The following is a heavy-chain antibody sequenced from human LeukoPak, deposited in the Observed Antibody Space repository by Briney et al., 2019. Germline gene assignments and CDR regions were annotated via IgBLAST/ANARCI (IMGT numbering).Heavy chain of an antibody. Sequence: GGSLRLSCAGSGFTFSSYWMSWVRQAPGKGLEWVAVISYDGSNKYYADSVKGRFTISRDNSKNTLYLQMNSLRAEDTAVYYCAKDRYYYGSGSYYNVGYWGQGTLVTVSS. V-gene: IGHV3-30*18. CDR2: ISYDGSNK. CDR1: GFTFSSYW. D-gene: IGHD3-10*01. J-gene: IGHJ4*02. CDR3: AKDRYYYGSGSYYNVGY.